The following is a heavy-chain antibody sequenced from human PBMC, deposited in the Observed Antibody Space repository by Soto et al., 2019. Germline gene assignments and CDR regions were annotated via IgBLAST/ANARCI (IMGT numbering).Heavy chain of an antibody. CDR1: GGSISSGGYY. V-gene: IGHV4-31*01. D-gene: IGHD2-21*01. Sequence: QVQLQESGPGLVKPSQTLSLTCTVSGGSISSGGYYWSWIRQHPGKGLEWIGYIYYCGSTYYNPSLTSQVNISVDTSKNQLSLELSSVTAAYTAVDYCARGTDGYPDAFDIWGQGTMVTVSS. CDR3: ARGTDGYPDAFDI. J-gene: IGHJ3*02. CDR2: IYYCGST.